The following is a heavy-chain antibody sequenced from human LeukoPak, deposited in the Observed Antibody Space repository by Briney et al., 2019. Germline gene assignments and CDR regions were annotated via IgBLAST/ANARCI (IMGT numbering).Heavy chain of an antibody. J-gene: IGHJ3*02. CDR3: ARLPGSRDLPDDAFDI. D-gene: IGHD1-14*01. V-gene: IGHV4-59*08. CDR2: IYYSGST. CDR1: GGSISSYS. Sequence: PSETLSLTCTVSGGSISSYSWSWIRQPPGKGLEWIGYIYYSGSTNYNPSLKSRVTISVDTSKNQFSLKLSSVTAADTAVYYCARLPGSRDLPDDAFDIWGQGTMVTVSS.